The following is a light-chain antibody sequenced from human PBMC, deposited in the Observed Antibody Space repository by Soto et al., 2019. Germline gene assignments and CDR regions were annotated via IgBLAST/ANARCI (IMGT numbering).Light chain of an antibody. CDR2: DVN. J-gene: IGLJ1*01. CDR3: SSYSTTNILV. CDR1: SSDVGAYEH. Sequence: QSALTQPASVSGSPGQSVTISCTGASSDVGAYEHVSWYQQHPGRAPKLILYDVNNRPSGVSNHFSGSKSGNTASLVISGLQANDEADYDCSSYSTTNILVFGSGTKVTVL. V-gene: IGLV2-14*03.